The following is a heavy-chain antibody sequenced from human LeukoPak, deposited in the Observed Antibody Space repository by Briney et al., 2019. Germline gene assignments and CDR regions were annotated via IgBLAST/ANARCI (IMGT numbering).Heavy chain of an antibody. J-gene: IGHJ4*02. D-gene: IGHD5-18*01. CDR3: ATNKGYSILYYFDY. CDR1: GFTFRSYA. V-gene: IGHV3-48*01. Sequence: GGSLRLSCAASGFTFRSYAMQWVRQAPGKGPEWVSYIPYNSGTVFYADSVKGRFTISRDNANDSLYLQMHSLRAEDTAVYYCATNKGYSILYYFDYWGQGTLVTVSS. CDR2: IPYNSGTV.